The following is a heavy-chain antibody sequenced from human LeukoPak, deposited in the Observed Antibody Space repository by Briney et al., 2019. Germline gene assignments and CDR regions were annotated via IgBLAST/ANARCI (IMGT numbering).Heavy chain of an antibody. CDR2: IISSSIYI. CDR3: ARDTEYSSSSFILYYYGMDV. D-gene: IGHD6-6*01. J-gene: IGHJ6*02. CDR1: GFTFSSYS. V-gene: IGHV3-21*01. Sequence: GGSLRLSCAASGFTFSSYSMNWVRQAPGKGLEWVSSIISSSIYIYYADSVKGRFTISRDNAKNSLYLQMNSLRAEDTAVYYCARDTEYSSSSFILYYYGMDVWGQGTTVTVSS.